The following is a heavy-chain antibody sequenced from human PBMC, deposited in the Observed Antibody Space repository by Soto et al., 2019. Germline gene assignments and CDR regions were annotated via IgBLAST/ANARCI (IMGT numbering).Heavy chain of an antibody. CDR2: INSDGSST. J-gene: IGHJ4*02. V-gene: IGHV3-74*01. Sequence: GGSLRLSCAASGFTFSTYWMHWVRQAPGKGLVWVSRINSDGSSTSYADSVKGRFTISRDNAKNTLYLQMNSLRAEDTAVYYCVKGGGKTIDYWGQGTLVTVSS. CDR3: VKGGGKTIDY. D-gene: IGHD2-15*01. CDR1: GFTFSTYW.